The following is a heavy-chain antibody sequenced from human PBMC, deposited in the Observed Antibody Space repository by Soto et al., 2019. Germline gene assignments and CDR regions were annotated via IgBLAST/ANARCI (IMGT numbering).Heavy chain of an antibody. V-gene: IGHV3-30-3*01. J-gene: IGHJ6*01. CDR1: GFTFSSYA. D-gene: IGHD4-17*01. CDR3: ARDQSDGDYVDYYYGMDV. CDR2: ISYDGSNK. Sequence: QVQLVESGGGVVQPGRSLRLSCAASGFTFSSYAMHWVRQAPGKGLEWVAVISYDGSNKYYADSVKGRFTISRDNSKNTLYLQMNSLRAEDTAVYYCARDQSDGDYVDYYYGMDVW.